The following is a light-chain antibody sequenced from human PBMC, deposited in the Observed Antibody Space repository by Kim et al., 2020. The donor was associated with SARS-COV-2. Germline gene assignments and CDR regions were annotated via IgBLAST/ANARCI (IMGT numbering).Light chain of an antibody. Sequence: VTISCTGSSSNIGAGYDVHWYQQLPGTAPKLLIYGNSNRPSGVPDRFAGSKSGTSASLAITGLQAEDEADYYCQSYDSSLSGSGVFGGGTQLTVL. J-gene: IGLJ3*02. CDR1: SSNIGAGYD. CDR3: QSYDSSLSGSGV. CDR2: GNS. V-gene: IGLV1-40*01.